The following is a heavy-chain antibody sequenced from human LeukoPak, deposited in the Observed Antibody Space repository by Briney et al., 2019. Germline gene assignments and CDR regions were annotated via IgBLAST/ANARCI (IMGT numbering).Heavy chain of an antibody. J-gene: IGHJ4*02. CDR1: GFSLTTSGMC. CDR2: IDWNDDK. CDR3: AHGFGSSGYRFDY. V-gene: IGHV2-70*12. D-gene: IGHD3-22*01. Sequence: SGPALVKPTQTLTLTCTFSGFSLTTSGMCVSWIRQSPGKALEWLALIDWNDDKYYSTSLKTRLTITKDTSKNQVVLTMTYMDPVDTATYYCAHGFGSSGYRFDYWGQGTLVTVSS.